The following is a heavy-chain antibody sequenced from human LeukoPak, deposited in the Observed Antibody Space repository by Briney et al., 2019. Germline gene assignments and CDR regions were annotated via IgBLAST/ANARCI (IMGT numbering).Heavy chain of an antibody. CDR2: INHSGST. J-gene: IGHJ6*02. Sequence: SETLSLTCAVYGGSFSGYYWSWIRQPPGNGLEWIGEINHSGSTNYNPSLKSRVTISVDTSKNQFSLKLSSVTAADTAVYYCARGEYSSGWIPPLYYYYGMDVWGQGTAVTVSS. CDR3: ARGEYSSGWIPPLYYYYGMDV. CDR1: GGSFSGYY. D-gene: IGHD6-19*01. V-gene: IGHV4-34*01.